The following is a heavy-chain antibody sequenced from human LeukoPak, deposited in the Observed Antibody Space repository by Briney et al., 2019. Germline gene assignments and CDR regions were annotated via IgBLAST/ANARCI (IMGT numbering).Heavy chain of an antibody. CDR3: ISDHTGHDDY. J-gene: IGHJ4*02. CDR2: INIDGSTT. V-gene: IGHV3-74*01. CDR1: GFSSSSYW. D-gene: IGHD1-1*01. Sequence: PGGSLRLSCAASGFSSSSYWMHWVRQAPGKGLVWVSRINIDGSTTTYADSVKGRFTISRDNAKNTLSLQMNSLRAEDTAVYYCISDHTGHDDYWGQGTLVTVSS.